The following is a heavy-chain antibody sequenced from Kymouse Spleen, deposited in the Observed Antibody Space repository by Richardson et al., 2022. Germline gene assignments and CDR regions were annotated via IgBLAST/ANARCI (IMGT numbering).Heavy chain of an antibody. J-gene: IGHJ3*02. Sequence: QVQLQESGPGLVKPSQTLSLTCTVSGGSISSGGYYWSWIRQHPGKGLEWIGYIYYSGSTYYNPSLKSRVTISVDTSKNQFSLKLSSVTAADTAVYYCARDRRITMVRGVIVDAFDIWGQGTMVTVSS. CDR2: IYYSGST. D-gene: IGHD3-10*01. CDR3: ARDRRITMVRGVIVDAFDI. CDR1: GGSISSGGYY. V-gene: IGHV4-31*03.